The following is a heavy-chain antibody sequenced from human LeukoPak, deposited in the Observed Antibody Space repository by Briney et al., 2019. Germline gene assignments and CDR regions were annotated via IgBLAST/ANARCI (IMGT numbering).Heavy chain of an antibody. CDR1: GFTFSTYS. D-gene: IGHD6-19*01. Sequence: PGGSLRLSCAASGFTFSTYSMNWVRQAPGKGLEWVSYISSSSSSIYYADSVKGRFTISRDNARNSLYLQMNSLRDEDTAVYYCARNPHGSGWYPLDYWGQGTLVTVSS. CDR3: ARNPHGSGWYPLDY. V-gene: IGHV3-48*02. CDR2: ISSSSSSI. J-gene: IGHJ4*02.